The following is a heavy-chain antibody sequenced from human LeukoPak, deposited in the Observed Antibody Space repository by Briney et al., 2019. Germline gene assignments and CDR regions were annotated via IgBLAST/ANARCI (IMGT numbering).Heavy chain of an antibody. CDR1: GFSLSGYW. Sequence: GSLRLSCEASGFSLSGYWMYWVRQAPGKGLMYISRNNGDGSTTNYADVVKGRFTMSRDNVKNTLYLQMNSLRVEDTAVYYCARDPRNIGLAPWGQGTLVTVSS. CDR2: NNGDGSTT. CDR3: ARDPRNIGLAP. V-gene: IGHV3-74*01. D-gene: IGHD5-12*01. J-gene: IGHJ5*02.